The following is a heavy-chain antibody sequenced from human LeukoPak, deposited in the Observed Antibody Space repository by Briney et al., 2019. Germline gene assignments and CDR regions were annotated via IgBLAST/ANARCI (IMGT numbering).Heavy chain of an antibody. CDR1: GFPFSPYA. Sequence: GGSLRLSCAASGFPFSPYAMNWSRQAPGKGLEWVSVIAGSDGFTQYADSVKGRFTISRDNSKNTVYLQMNRLRVEDTALYYCVRSLDYWGQGTLVTVSS. J-gene: IGHJ4*02. V-gene: IGHV3-23*01. CDR3: VRSLDY. CDR2: IAGSDGFT.